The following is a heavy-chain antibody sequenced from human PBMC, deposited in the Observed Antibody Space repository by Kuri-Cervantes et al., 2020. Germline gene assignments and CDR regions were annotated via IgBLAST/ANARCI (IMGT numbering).Heavy chain of an antibody. V-gene: IGHV4-34*01. CDR2: INHSGST. Sequence: ESLKISCAVSGYSISSGYYWSWIRQPPGKGLEWIGEINHSGSTNYNPSLKSRVTISVDTSKNQFSLKLSSVTAADTAVYYCARGLVLRYFDWPRRGNYYYYYMDVWGKGTTVTVSS. D-gene: IGHD3-9*01. CDR3: ARGLVLRYFDWPRRGNYYYYYMDV. CDR1: GYSISSGYY. J-gene: IGHJ6*03.